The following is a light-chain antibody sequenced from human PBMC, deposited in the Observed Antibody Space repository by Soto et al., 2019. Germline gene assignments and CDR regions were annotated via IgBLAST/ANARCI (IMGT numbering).Light chain of an antibody. CDR2: DAS. CDR1: QNVSSY. Sequence: EIVLTQSPATLSLSPGERATLSCRASQNVSSYLAWYQQKPGQAPRLLIYDASNRATGIPVRFRGSGSGTEFTLTISSLQSEDSAVYYCHQYNSWPRGTFGPGTKVEIK. CDR3: HQYNSWPRGT. J-gene: IGKJ3*01. V-gene: IGKV3-15*01.